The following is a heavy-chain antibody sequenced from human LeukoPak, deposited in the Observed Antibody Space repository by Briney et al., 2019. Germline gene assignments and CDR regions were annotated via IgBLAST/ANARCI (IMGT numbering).Heavy chain of an antibody. D-gene: IGHD6-19*01. CDR2: IWYDGSNK. CDR3: ARDNRAVDDFDY. CDR1: GFTFSSYG. J-gene: IGHJ4*02. V-gene: IGHV3-33*01. Sequence: GGSLRLSCAASGFTFSSYGMHWVRQAPGKGLEWVAVIWYDGSNKYYADSVKGRFTISRDNSKNTLYLQMNSLRAEDTAVYYCARDNRAVDDFDYWGQGTLVTVSS.